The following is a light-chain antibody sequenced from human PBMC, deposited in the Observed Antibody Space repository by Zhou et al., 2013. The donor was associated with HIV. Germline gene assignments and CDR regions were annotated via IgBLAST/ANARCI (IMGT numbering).Light chain of an antibody. CDR1: QSISSY. J-gene: IGKJ4*01. Sequence: DIQMTQSPSSLSASVGDRVTITCRASQSISSYLNWYQQKPGKAPKRLIYAASSLQSGVPSRFSGSGSGTEFTLTINSLQPDDIGAYYCQQYKGYPVTFGGGTKVEI. V-gene: IGKV1-39*01. CDR2: AAS. CDR3: QQYKGYPVT.